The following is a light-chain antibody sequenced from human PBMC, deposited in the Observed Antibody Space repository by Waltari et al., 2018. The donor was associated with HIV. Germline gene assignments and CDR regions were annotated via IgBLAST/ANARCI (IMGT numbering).Light chain of an antibody. CDR2: EGS. J-gene: IGLJ2*01. Sequence: QSALTQPASVSGSPGQPITISCTGTSSDVGSHNLVSWYQQHPGKAPKLMIYEGSKRPSGVSNRFSGSKSGNTASLTISGLQAEDEADYYCCSYAGSSNVVFGGGTKLTVL. CDR3: CSYAGSSNVV. V-gene: IGLV2-23*01. CDR1: SSDVGSHNL.